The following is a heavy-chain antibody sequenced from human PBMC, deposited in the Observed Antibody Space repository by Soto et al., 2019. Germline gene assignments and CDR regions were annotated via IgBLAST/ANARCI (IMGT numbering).Heavy chain of an antibody. CDR3: ERAHSTGWYVGDY. V-gene: IGHV1-18*04. D-gene: IGHD6-19*01. Sequence: QVQLVQSGAEVKKPGASVKVSCRASGYTFTSFGISWVRQAPGQGLEWMGWISSYNGNTKYPQKFQGRVTMTTDTPTGTAYMDLRSRRSDDTAVYYCERAHSTGWYVGDYWGQGTLVTVSS. CDR2: ISSYNGNT. J-gene: IGHJ4*02. CDR1: GYTFTSFG.